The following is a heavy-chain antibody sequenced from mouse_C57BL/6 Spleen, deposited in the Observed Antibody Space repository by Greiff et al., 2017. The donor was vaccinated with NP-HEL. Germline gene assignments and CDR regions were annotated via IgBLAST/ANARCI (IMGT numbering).Heavy chain of an antibody. CDR2: ISGGGGNT. Sequence: EVQRVESGGGLVKPGGSLKLSCAASGFTFSSYTMSWVRQTPEKRLEWVATISGGGGNTYYPDSVKGRFTISRDNAKNTLYLQMSSLRSEDRALYYCARDAYYYGSSYFAYWGQGTLVTVSA. V-gene: IGHV5-9*01. CDR3: ARDAYYYGSSYFAY. J-gene: IGHJ3*01. CDR1: GFTFSSYT. D-gene: IGHD1-1*01.